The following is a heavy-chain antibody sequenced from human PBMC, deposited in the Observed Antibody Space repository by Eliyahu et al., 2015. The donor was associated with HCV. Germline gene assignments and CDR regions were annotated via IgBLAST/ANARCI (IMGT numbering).Heavy chain of an antibody. CDR1: AGSISTSTAX. CDR2: IHYTGST. V-gene: IGHV4-39*07. CDR3: ASRLASSGYSYGF. D-gene: IGHD5-18*01. Sequence: HLQLQESGPGLVKPSETLSXTCXVSAGSISTSTAXWGXIRXPPGKGLEWXGDIHYTGSTYYNASLMSRLTISVDASKNQFSLKLTSVTPADTAVYYCASRLASSGYSYGFWGQGTLVTVSS. J-gene: IGHJ4*02.